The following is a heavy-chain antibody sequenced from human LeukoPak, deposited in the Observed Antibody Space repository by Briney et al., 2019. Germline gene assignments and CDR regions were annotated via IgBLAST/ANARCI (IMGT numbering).Heavy chain of an antibody. CDR2: ISAYNGNT. D-gene: IGHD3-22*01. Sequence: GASVKVSCKASGYTFTSYGISWVRQAPGQGLEWMGWISAYNGNTNYAQKFQGRVTMTTDTSTSTAYMELRSLRSDDTAVYYCARDGDDSSGYSLLNDVFDIWGQGTMVTVSS. CDR3: ARDGDDSSGYSLLNDVFDI. J-gene: IGHJ3*02. V-gene: IGHV1-18*01. CDR1: GYTFTSYG.